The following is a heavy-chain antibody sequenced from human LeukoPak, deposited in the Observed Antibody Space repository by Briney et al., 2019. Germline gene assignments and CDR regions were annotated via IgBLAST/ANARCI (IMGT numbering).Heavy chain of an antibody. Sequence: AGSLRPSCPPAASTLTSVAMSWVRQVPRKGLEWVSAVRGSGGSTYNADTVKGRFTITKDNSKNTLYLQMNSLRAEDTAVYYCAKRDCSSTSCYAPFDYWGQGTLVTVSS. CDR2: VRGSGGST. J-gene: IGHJ4*02. CDR3: AKRDCSSTSCYAPFDY. V-gene: IGHV3-23*01. D-gene: IGHD2-2*01. CDR1: ASTLTSVA.